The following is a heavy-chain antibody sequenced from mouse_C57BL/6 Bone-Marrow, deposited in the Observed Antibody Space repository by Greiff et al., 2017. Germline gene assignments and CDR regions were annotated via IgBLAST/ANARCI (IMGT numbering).Heavy chain of an antibody. V-gene: IGHV1-66*01. CDR2: IYPGSGNT. CDR1: GYSFTSYY. D-gene: IGHD2-3*01. Sequence: QVQLQQSGPELVKPGASVKISCKASGYSFTSYYIHWVKQRPGQGLGWIGWIYPGSGNTKYNEKFKGKVTLTADTSSSTAYMQLSSLTSEDSAVYYCARDGYYVGWYFDVWGTGTTVTVSS. J-gene: IGHJ1*03. CDR3: ARDGYYVGWYFDV.